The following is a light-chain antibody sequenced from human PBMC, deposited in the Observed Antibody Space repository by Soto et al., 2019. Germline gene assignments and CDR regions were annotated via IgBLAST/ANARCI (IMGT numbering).Light chain of an antibody. CDR2: DVT. J-gene: IGLJ1*01. Sequence: QSALTQPRSVSGSPGQSVAISCAGTSSDVGGYNYVSWYQQHPGKAPKLMIYDVTKRPSGVPDRFSGSKSGNTASLTISGLQAEDEADYYCDSYAGSYTLYVFGTGTKVTV. CDR1: SSDVGGYNY. V-gene: IGLV2-11*01. CDR3: DSYAGSYTLYV.